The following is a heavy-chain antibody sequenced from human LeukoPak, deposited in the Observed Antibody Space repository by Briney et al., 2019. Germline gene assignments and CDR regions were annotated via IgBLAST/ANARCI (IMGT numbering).Heavy chain of an antibody. CDR1: GGSINSYY. V-gene: IGHV4-59*01. CDR3: ARGGWSHGY. J-gene: IGHJ4*02. CDR2: IHYTGST. D-gene: IGHD2-15*01. Sequence: SETLSLTCTVSGGSINSYYWSWVRQPPGERMEWIGYIHYTGSTNYNPSLESRVTISVDTSKNQISLKVNSVTAADTAVYHCARGGWSHGYWGQGILVTVSS.